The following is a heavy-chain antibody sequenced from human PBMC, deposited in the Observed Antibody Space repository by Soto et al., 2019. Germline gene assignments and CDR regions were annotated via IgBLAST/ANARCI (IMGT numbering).Heavy chain of an antibody. CDR3: ARGSLTTSSMDV. V-gene: IGHV3-13*01. CDR1: GFTFSKYD. Sequence: EVQLVESGGGLVQPGGSLRLSCAASGFTFSKYDMHWVRQATGKGLEWVSGIGPAGDTYYPDSVKVRFTISRDDAKNSLYLQMNSLGDGDTAVYYCARGSLTTSSMDVWGQGTALTVSS. CDR2: IGPAGDT. J-gene: IGHJ6*02.